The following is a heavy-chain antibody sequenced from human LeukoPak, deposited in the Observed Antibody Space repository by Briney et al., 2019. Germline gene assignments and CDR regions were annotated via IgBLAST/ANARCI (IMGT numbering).Heavy chain of an antibody. D-gene: IGHD6-6*01. CDR1: GFTSSSYS. CDR2: ISSSSSYI. CDR3: ARGAARRTVNFDY. J-gene: IGHJ4*02. V-gene: IGHV3-21*01. Sequence: GGSLRLSCAASGFTSSSYSMNWVRQAPGKGLEWVSSISSSSSYIYYADSVKGRFTISRDNAKNSLYLQMNSLRAEDTAVYYCARGAARRTVNFDYWGQGTLVTVSS.